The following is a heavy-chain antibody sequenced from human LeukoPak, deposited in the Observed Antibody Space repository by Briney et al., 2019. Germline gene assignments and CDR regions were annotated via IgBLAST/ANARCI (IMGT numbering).Heavy chain of an antibody. D-gene: IGHD3-22*01. CDR1: GFTFSSYS. V-gene: IGHV3-21*01. J-gene: IGHJ5*02. CDR2: INSSSSYI. Sequence: PGGSLRLSCAASGFTFSSYSMNWVRQAPGKGLEWGSSINSSSSYIYYADSVKGRFTISRDNAKNSLYLQMNSLRAEDTAVYYCARDRLEDDSSGYYCEWFDPWGQGTLVTVSS. CDR3: ARDRLEDDSSGYYCEWFDP.